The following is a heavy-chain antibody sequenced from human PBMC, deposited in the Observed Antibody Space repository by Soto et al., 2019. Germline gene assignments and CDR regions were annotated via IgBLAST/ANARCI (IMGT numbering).Heavy chain of an antibody. CDR2: IHYSGNT. J-gene: IGHJ4*02. CDR1: GGYVSSGSYY. D-gene: IGHD3-22*01. CDR3: ARVRNGYYYDSSGYSIFDY. V-gene: IGHV4-61*01. Sequence: SETLSLTCTVAGGYVSSGSYYWSWIQQPPGKGLEWLGFIHYSGNTNYNPSLKSRVTISVDTSKNQFSLKLGSVTAADTAVYYCARVRNGYYYDSSGYSIFDYWGQGTLVTVSS.